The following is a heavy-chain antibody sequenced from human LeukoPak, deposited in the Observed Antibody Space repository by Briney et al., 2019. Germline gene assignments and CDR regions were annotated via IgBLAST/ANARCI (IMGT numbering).Heavy chain of an antibody. V-gene: IGHV4-59*02. CDR1: SVISYF. D-gene: IGHD1-14*01. CDR3: ASSDIVTGTTYYFDY. Sequence: SETLSLTCSVSSVISYFRFWIRQPPGKGLGWMGSVFHSGNTNYNPSLKSRVTISLARSKNQFSLKLSSVTAADTAVYYCASSDIVTGTTYYFDYWGQGTLITVSS. J-gene: IGHJ4*02. CDR2: VFHSGNT.